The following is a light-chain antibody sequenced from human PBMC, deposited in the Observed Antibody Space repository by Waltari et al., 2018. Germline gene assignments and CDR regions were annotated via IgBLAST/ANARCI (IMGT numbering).Light chain of an antibody. Sequence: DIVMTQSPDSLAVSLGERATLNCQSSQNVLYSSNNKNYLAWYQQKPGQPPKLLIYWASTRESGVPDRFSGSGSGTDFTLTINSLQAEDVAVYYCQQYYSTPLTFGGGTKVEIK. CDR1: QNVLYSSNNKNY. CDR3: QQYYSTPLT. CDR2: WAS. J-gene: IGKJ4*01. V-gene: IGKV4-1*01.